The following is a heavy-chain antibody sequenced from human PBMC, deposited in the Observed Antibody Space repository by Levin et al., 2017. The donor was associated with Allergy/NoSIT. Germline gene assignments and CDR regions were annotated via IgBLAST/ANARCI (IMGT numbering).Heavy chain of an antibody. J-gene: IGHJ4*02. CDR3: ARVGEGSSWYLGYFDY. Sequence: SETLSLTCVVSRGSISSGGSSWGWIRQAPGKGLEWIGNIYHTGDIYYNPSLRSRVTISLDRSKNQFSLGLTSVTAADTAVYYCARVGEGSSWYLGYFDYWGQGTLVTVSS. CDR1: RGSISSGGSS. CDR2: IYHTGDI. D-gene: IGHD6-13*01. V-gene: IGHV4-30-2*01.